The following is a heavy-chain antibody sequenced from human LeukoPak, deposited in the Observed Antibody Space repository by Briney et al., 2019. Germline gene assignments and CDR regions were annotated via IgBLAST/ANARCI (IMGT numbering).Heavy chain of an antibody. J-gene: IGHJ4*02. CDR3: AASIAVADPTKYYFDY. CDR1: GGSISSYY. D-gene: IGHD6-19*01. CDR2: IYYSGST. Sequence: SETLSLTCTVSGGSISSYYWSWIRQPPGKGLEWIGYIYYSGSTNYNPSLKSRVTISVDTSKNQFSLKLSSVTAADTAVYYCAASIAVADPTKYYFDYWGQGTLVTVS. V-gene: IGHV4-59*01.